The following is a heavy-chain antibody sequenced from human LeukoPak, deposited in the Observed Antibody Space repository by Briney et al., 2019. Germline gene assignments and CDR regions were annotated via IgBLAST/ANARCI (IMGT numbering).Heavy chain of an antibody. D-gene: IGHD6-25*01. Sequence: GGSLRLSCAASGFTFSSYSMNWVRQAPGKGLEWVSGINWNGGSTGYADSVKGRFTISRDNAKNSLYLQMNRLRAEDTALYYCSRVGGSSGPPYYYYYYMDVWGKGTTVTVSS. CDR1: GFTFSSYS. CDR2: INWNGGST. CDR3: SRVGGSSGPPYYYYYYMDV. V-gene: IGHV3-20*04. J-gene: IGHJ6*03.